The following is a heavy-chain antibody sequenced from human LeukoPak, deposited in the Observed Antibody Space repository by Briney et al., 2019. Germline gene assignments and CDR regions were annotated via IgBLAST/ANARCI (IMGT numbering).Heavy chain of an antibody. V-gene: IGHV3-74*01. J-gene: IGHJ4*02. Sequence: TGGSLRLFCAASGFTFSSYWMHWLRQAPGKGLVWVSRINSYGSSTSYADSVKGRFTISRDNAKNTLYLQMNSLRAEDTAVYYCARDEENYYDSSGYVHWGQGTLVTVSS. CDR3: ARDEENYYDSSGYVH. CDR2: INSYGSST. CDR1: GFTFSSYW. D-gene: IGHD3-22*01.